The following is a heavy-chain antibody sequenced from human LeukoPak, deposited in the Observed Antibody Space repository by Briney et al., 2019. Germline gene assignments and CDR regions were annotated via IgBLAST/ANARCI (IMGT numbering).Heavy chain of an antibody. Sequence: ASVKVSCKASGGTFSSYAISWVRQAPGQGLEWMGGIIPIFGTANYAQKFQGRVTITTDESTSTAYMELSSLRSEDTAAYYCAREMVRGVGYYYYYMDVWGKGTTVTVSS. V-gene: IGHV1-69*05. J-gene: IGHJ6*03. CDR3: AREMVRGVGYYYYYMDV. CDR1: GGTFSSYA. D-gene: IGHD3-10*01. CDR2: IIPIFGTA.